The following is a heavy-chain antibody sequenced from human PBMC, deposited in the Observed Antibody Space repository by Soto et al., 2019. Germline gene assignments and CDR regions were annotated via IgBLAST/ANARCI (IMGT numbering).Heavy chain of an antibody. CDR2: ISYDGSNE. V-gene: IGHV3-30*18. Sequence: GGSLRLSCAASGFTFSSYGMHWVRQAPGKGLEWVAFISYDGSNEYYADSVKGRFTISRDNSKNTLYLQMNSLRAEDTAVYYCAKAMGGYYYDSSGYSSYYGMHVWGQGTTVTSP. CDR3: AKAMGGYYYDSSGYSSYYGMHV. J-gene: IGHJ6*02. CDR1: GFTFSSYG. D-gene: IGHD3-22*01.